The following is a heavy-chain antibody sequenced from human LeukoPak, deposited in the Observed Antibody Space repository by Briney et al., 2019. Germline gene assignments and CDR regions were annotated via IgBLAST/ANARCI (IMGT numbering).Heavy chain of an antibody. CDR1: GDSISSSYYS. J-gene: IGHJ4*02. CDR3: ARQGYSYGLFDY. V-gene: IGHV4-39*01. CDR2: MYYSGGT. D-gene: IGHD5-18*01. Sequence: SETLSLTCTVSGDSISSSYYSWGWIRQPPGKGLEWIGSMYYSGGTYYNPSLRSRVIISVDTSKNQFSLKLSSVTAADTAVYYCARQGYSYGLFDYWGQGTLVTVSS.